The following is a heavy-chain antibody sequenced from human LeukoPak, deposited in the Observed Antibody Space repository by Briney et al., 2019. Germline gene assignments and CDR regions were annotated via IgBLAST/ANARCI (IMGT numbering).Heavy chain of an antibody. Sequence: PGGSLRLSCAASGFTFSDYYMTSIRQAPGKGLEWGSYISGSGDTIYYADSVKGRFTISRDNAKNSQYLQMTSLRAEDTAVYYCAKDLERMAAAGPYYMDVWGKGTTVTVSS. CDR2: ISGSGDTI. CDR3: AKDLERMAAAGPYYMDV. D-gene: IGHD6-13*01. V-gene: IGHV3-11*04. CDR1: GFTFSDYY. J-gene: IGHJ6*03.